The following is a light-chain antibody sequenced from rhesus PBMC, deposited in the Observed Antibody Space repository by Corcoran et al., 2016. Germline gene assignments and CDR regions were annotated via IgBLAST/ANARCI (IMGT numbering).Light chain of an antibody. CDR1: QGISSY. CDR2: DAS. Sequence: DIQLTQSPSSLSASVGDRVTITCRASQGISSYLAWYQQKSGKAPKLLIYDASNLQSGVTSRFSGSGSGTEFTLTISSLPPEDFATYYCQQRNSYPFTFGPGTKLDIK. J-gene: IGKJ3*01. CDR3: QQRNSYPFT. V-gene: IGKV1-38*01.